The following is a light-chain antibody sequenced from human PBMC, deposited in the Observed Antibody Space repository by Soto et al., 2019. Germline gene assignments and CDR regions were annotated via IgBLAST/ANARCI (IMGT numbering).Light chain of an antibody. V-gene: IGLV2-14*01. CDR1: SSDVGGYNY. CDR2: DVS. Sequence: QSALTQPAAVSWSPGQSITISCTGTSSDVGGYNYVSWYQQHPVKAPKLMIYDVSNRPSGVSNRFSGSTSGNTASLSISGRQAEDAADYYCSSYTSSRTRVFGTGTKLTVI. CDR3: SSYTSSRTRV. J-gene: IGLJ1*01.